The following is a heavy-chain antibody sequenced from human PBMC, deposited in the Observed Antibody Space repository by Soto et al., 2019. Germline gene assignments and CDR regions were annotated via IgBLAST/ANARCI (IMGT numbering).Heavy chain of an antibody. Sequence: GESLKISCAASGFTFSSYGMHWVRQAPGKGLEWVAVIWYDGSNKYYADSVKGRFTISRDNSKNTLYLQMNSLRAEDTAVYYCARGNPLAGYYDFWSGYSDYWGQGTLVTVSS. CDR2: IWYDGSNK. D-gene: IGHD3-3*01. CDR3: ARGNPLAGYYDFWSGYSDY. CDR1: GFTFSSYG. J-gene: IGHJ4*02. V-gene: IGHV3-33*01.